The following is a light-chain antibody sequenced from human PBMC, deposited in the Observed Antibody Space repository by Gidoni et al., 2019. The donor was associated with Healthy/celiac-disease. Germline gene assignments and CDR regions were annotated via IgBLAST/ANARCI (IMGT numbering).Light chain of an antibody. CDR1: QSVLYSSNNKNY. Sequence: IVMTQSPDSLALSLGERATINCKSSQSVLYSSNNKNYLAWYQPKPGQPPKLLIYWASTRESGVPDRFSGSGSGTDFTLTISSLQAEDVAVYYCQQYYSTPCSFGQGTKLEIK. CDR3: QQYYSTPCS. J-gene: IGKJ2*04. V-gene: IGKV4-1*01. CDR2: WAS.